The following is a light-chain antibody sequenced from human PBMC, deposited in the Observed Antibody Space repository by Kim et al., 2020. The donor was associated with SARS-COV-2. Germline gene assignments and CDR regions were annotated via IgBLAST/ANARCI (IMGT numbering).Light chain of an antibody. J-gene: IGLJ2*01. CDR2: EVS. CDR3: SSFAGSYKV. Sequence: QSALTQPPSASASPGQSVTISCTGTSSDIGDYNYVSWYQQHPGKAPKLIISEVSKRPSGVPDRFSGSKSGNTASLTVSGLQADDEADYYCSSFAGSYKVFGGGTKLTVL. CDR1: SSDIGDYNY. V-gene: IGLV2-8*01.